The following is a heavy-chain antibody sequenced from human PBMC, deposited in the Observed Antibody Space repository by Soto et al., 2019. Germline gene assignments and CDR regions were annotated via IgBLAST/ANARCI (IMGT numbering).Heavy chain of an antibody. Sequence: GGSLRLSCAASGFTFSSYAMHWVRPAPGKGLEWVALISYDGSDKDYADSVKGRFTISRGNSRNTLFLQMNSLRAEDTAVYYCARDYYKYYDSSGYYRSPAYWGQGTLVTVSS. CDR3: ARDYYKYYDSSGYYRSPAY. J-gene: IGHJ4*02. V-gene: IGHV3-30-3*01. D-gene: IGHD3-22*01. CDR1: GFTFSSYA. CDR2: ISYDGSDK.